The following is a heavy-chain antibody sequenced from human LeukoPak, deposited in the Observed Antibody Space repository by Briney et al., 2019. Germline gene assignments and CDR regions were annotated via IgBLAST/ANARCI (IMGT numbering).Heavy chain of an antibody. D-gene: IGHD3-10*01. V-gene: IGHV4-34*01. CDR1: GGSFSGYY. Sequence: SETLSLTCAVYGGSFSGYYWSWIRQPPGKGLEWIGEINHSGSTNYNPSLKSRVTISVDTSKNQFSLKLSSVTAADTAVYYCARAHRVAYYYGSGSHYNEYYYYGMDVWGQGTTVTVSS. CDR2: INHSGST. CDR3: ARAHRVAYYYGSGSHYNEYYYYGMDV. J-gene: IGHJ6*02.